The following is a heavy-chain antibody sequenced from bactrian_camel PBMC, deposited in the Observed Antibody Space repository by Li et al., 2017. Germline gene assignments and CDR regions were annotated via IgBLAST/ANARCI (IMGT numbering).Heavy chain of an antibody. CDR3: AADSATKGNEYKY. J-gene: IGHJ4*01. CDR2: IGSDGPT. V-gene: IGHV3S53*01. CDR1: GTIYSTQC. Sequence: VQLVESGGGTVQTGGSLRLSCAASGTIYSTQCMGWFRQAPGKEREGIAAIGSDGPTSYAESVKGRFTISKDNAKNTMYLLMNSLKPEDTAVYYCAADSATKGNEYKYRGQGTQVTVS. D-gene: IGHD4*01.